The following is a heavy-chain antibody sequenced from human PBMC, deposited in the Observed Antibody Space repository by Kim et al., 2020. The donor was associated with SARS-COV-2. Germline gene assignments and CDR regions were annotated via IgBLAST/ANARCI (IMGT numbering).Heavy chain of an antibody. J-gene: IGHJ5*02. D-gene: IGHD3-16*01. CDR2: ISSSSSYI. Sequence: GGSLRLSCAASGFTFSSYSMNWVRQAPGKGLEWVSSISSSSSYIYYADSVKGRFTISRDNAKNSLYLQMNSLRAEDTAVYYCARGPIMITFPSWFDPWGQGTLVTVSS. CDR1: GFTFSSYS. CDR3: ARGPIMITFPSWFDP. V-gene: IGHV3-21*01.